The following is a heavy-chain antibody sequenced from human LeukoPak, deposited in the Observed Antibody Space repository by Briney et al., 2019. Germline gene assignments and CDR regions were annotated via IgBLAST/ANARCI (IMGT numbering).Heavy chain of an antibody. CDR3: ARLEWELNFDY. V-gene: IGHV4-59*08. CDR2: IYYSGST. Sequence: SETLSLTCTVSGGSVSTYYWNWIRQSPGKGLEWIGNIYYSGSTNYNPSLKSRVTISVDTSKNQFSLKLSSVTAADTAVYYCARLEWELNFDYWGQGTLVTVSS. D-gene: IGHD1-26*01. J-gene: IGHJ4*02. CDR1: GGSVSTYY.